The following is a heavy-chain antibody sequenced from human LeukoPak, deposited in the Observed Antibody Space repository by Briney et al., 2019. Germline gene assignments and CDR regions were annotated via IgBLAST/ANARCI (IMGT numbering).Heavy chain of an antibody. CDR2: IYHSGST. Sequence: PSETLSLTCTVSGYSISSGYYWGWIRPPPGKGLEWIGSIYHSGSTYYNPSLKSRVTISVDTSKNQFSLKLSSVTAADTAVYYCAEQLVLAYMDVWGKGTTVTVSS. CDR3: AEQLVLAYMDV. D-gene: IGHD6-6*01. J-gene: IGHJ6*03. CDR1: GYSISSGYY. V-gene: IGHV4-38-2*02.